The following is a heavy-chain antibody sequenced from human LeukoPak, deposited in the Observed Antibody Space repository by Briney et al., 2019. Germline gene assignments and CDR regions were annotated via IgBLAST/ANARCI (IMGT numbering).Heavy chain of an antibody. CDR2: ISAYNGDA. CDR3: ARAERFYDSRGYYFQNFDY. CDR1: GYTFTNYG. Sequence: ASVKVSCKASGYTFTNYGITWVRQAPGQGLEWMGWISAYNGDAHYAQKFQGRVTMTTDTSTSTAYMDLRSLRSDDTAVYYCARAERFYDSRGYYFQNFDYWGQGTLVTVSS. V-gene: IGHV1-18*01. J-gene: IGHJ4*02. D-gene: IGHD3-22*01.